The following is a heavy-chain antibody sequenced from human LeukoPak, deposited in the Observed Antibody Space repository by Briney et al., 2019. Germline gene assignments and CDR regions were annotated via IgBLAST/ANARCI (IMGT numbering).Heavy chain of an antibody. Sequence: PSETLSLTCDVSGGSVSSANWWTWVRQPPGKGLEWIGEIYIGGSFHYNPSLESRVIISIDKSKNQFSLKLSSVTAADTATYYCARGLNYDLNPWGQGTLVTVSS. CDR1: GGSVSSANW. CDR3: ARGLNYDLNP. D-gene: IGHD3-3*01. J-gene: IGHJ5*02. V-gene: IGHV4/OR15-8*02. CDR2: IYIGGSF.